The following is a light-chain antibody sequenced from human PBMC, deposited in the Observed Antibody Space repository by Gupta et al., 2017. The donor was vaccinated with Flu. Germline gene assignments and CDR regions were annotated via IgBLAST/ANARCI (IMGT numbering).Light chain of an antibody. Sequence: ENVLTQSPVTLSLSPGERATLSCRSSQGVSSYLAWYQQKPGRAPRLLIYDASNRATGIPARFSGSRSGTDFTLTISSLEPEDFAVYYCQQRSNWPPLTFGGGTKVEIK. V-gene: IGKV3-11*01. CDR3: QQRSNWPPLT. CDR1: QGVSSY. J-gene: IGKJ4*01. CDR2: DAS.